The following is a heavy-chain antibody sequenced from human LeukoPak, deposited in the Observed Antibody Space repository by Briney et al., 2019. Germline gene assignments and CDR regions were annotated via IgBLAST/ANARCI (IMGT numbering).Heavy chain of an antibody. D-gene: IGHD3-22*01. V-gene: IGHV1-69*04. CDR3: ATYNVDHYQTSDGMDV. CDR2: IIPMIGVT. CDR1: ARTCNSYA. J-gene: IGHJ6*02. Sequence: SEKVSCKASARTCNSYALMWVRQAPGKGRERMGRIIPMIGVTNYAQQFQGRVTITADKSTSTAYMELSSRRSHPPVVYYCATYNVDHYQTSDGMDVWGQGTTVTVSS.